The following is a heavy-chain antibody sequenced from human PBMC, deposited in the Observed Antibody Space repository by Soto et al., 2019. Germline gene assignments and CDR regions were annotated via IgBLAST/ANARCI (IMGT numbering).Heavy chain of an antibody. D-gene: IGHD3-3*01. Sequence: SVKVSCKASGGTFSSYAISWVRQAPGQGLEWMGGIIPIFGTANYAQKFQGRVTITADESTSTAYMELSSLRSEDTAVYYCAKTYYDFWSGPRTPYYYGMDVWGQGTTVTVSS. J-gene: IGHJ6*02. V-gene: IGHV1-69*13. CDR3: AKTYYDFWSGPRTPYYYGMDV. CDR2: IIPIFGTA. CDR1: GGTFSSYA.